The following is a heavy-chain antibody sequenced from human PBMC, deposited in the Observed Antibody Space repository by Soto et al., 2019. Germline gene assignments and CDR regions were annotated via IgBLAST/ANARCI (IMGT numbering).Heavy chain of an antibody. CDR3: AKRDGSGSYPYYFDY. CDR1: GFTFSSYA. Sequence: GGSLRLSCAASGFTFSSYAMSWVRQAPGKGLEWVSAIGGSDGTTYYADSVKGRFTISRDNSKNTLYLQMNSLRAEDTAVYYCAKRDGSGSYPYYFDYWGQGTLVTVSS. D-gene: IGHD3-10*01. CDR2: IGGSDGTT. V-gene: IGHV3-23*01. J-gene: IGHJ4*02.